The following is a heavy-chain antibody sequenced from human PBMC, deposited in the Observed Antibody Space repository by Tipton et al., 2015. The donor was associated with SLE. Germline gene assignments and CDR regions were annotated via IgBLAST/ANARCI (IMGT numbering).Heavy chain of an antibody. CDR3: AAEYYSSSWIHPIDF. J-gene: IGHJ4*02. CDR1: GDSISSDRYY. V-gene: IGHV4-61*09. CDR2: IYTSGST. D-gene: IGHD5-18*01. Sequence: TLSLTCTVSGDSISSDRYYWSWIRQPAGKGLEWIGHIYTSGSTNYNPSLKTRVTISVDMSKNQFSLELSSVTAADTAVYYCAAEYYSSSWIHPIDFWGQGTLVTVSS.